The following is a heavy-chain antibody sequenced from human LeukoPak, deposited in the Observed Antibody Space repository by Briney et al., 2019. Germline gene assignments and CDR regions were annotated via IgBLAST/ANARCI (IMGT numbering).Heavy chain of an antibody. CDR2: IWYDGSNK. CDR1: GFTFSSYG. V-gene: IGHV3-33*01. CDR3: ARGGVPAAYIDY. J-gene: IGHJ4*02. D-gene: IGHD2-2*01. Sequence: GRSLRLSCAASGFTFSSYGMHWVRRAPGKGLEWVAVIWYDGSNKYYADSVKGRFTISRDNSKNTLYLKMNSLRAEDTAVYYCARGGVPAAYIDYWGQGTLVTVSS.